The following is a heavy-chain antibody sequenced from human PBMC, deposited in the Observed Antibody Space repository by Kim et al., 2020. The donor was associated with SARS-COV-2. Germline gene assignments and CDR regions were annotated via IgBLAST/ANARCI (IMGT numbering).Heavy chain of an antibody. V-gene: IGHV4-39*01. Sequence: YYNPSLKSRVTISVDTSKNQCSLKLSSVTAADTAVYYCARHAGKAYYFDYWGQGTLVTVSS. CDR3: ARHAGKAYYFDY. J-gene: IGHJ4*02. D-gene: IGHD3-10*01.